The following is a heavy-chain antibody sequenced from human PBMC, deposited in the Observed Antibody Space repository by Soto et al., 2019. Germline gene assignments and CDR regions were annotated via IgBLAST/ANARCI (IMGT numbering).Heavy chain of an antibody. CDR3: AMMRASGPYFDLFDN. CDR2: IFANDET. Sequence: SCPTLVNPAETLTLTCSISGFSLSDIRLGVGWIRQPPGKALEWLAHIFANDETTYSTSLKTRLSISRDTSKSQVVLTMTNLDPEDTGTYYCAMMRASGPYFDLFDNWGQGALVTVSS. V-gene: IGHV2-26*03. D-gene: IGHD1-26*01. J-gene: IGHJ4*02. CDR1: GFSLSDIRLG.